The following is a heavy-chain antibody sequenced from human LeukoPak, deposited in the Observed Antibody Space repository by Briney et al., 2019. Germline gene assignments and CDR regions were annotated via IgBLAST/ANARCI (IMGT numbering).Heavy chain of an antibody. CDR1: GGSISSSSYY. Sequence: SETLSLTFTVSGGSISSSSYYWGWIRQPPGKGLEWIGSIYYSGSTYYNPSLKSRVTISVDTSKNQFSLKLSSVTAADTAVYYCASFPIYYYDSSGYYHYYGMDVWGQGTTVTVSS. CDR2: IYYSGST. J-gene: IGHJ6*02. D-gene: IGHD3-22*01. CDR3: ASFPIYYYDSSGYYHYYGMDV. V-gene: IGHV4-39*07.